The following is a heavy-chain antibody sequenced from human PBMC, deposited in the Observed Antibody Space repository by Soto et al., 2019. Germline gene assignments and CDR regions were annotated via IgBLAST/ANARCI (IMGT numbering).Heavy chain of an antibody. J-gene: IGHJ5*02. Sequence: GASVKVSCKASGYTFTSYYIHWVRQAPGQGLEWMGIINPSGGSTSYAQKFQGRVTMTRDTSTSTVYMELSSLRSEDTAVYYCARDGYYYDSSGYLYNWFDPWGQGTLVTVSS. V-gene: IGHV1-46*01. CDR2: INPSGGST. CDR1: GYTFTSYY. CDR3: ARDGYYYDSSGYLYNWFDP. D-gene: IGHD3-22*01.